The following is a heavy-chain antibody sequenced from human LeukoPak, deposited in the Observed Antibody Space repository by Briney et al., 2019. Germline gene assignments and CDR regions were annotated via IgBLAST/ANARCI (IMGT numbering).Heavy chain of an antibody. J-gene: IGHJ4*02. V-gene: IGHV3-48*02. CDR2: ISSGSSTI. CDR1: GFTFSSNS. D-gene: IGHD3-16*01. Sequence: GGSLRLSCAASGFTFSSNSMNWVRQAPGKGLEWVAYISSGSSTIDYADPVKGRFTISRDNAKNSLPLQMNSLRDEDTAVYYCARDYLYAFDYWGQGTLVTVSS. CDR3: ARDYLYAFDY.